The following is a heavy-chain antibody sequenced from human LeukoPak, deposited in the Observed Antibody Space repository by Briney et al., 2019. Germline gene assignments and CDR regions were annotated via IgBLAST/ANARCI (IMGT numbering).Heavy chain of an antibody. Sequence: ASVKVSCKVSGYTLTELSMHWVRQAPGKGLEWMGGFDPEDGETIYAQKFQGRVTMTEDTSTDTAYMELSSLRSEDTAVYYCATADPSITMVRGVIIRNYYYYYYMDVWGKGTTVTISS. CDR2: FDPEDGET. CDR1: GYTLTELS. V-gene: IGHV1-24*01. CDR3: ATADPSITMVRGVIIRNYYYYYYMDV. J-gene: IGHJ6*03. D-gene: IGHD3-10*01.